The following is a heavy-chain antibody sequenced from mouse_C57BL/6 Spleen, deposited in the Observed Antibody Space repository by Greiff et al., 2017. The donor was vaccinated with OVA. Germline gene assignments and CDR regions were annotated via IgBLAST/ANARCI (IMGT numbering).Heavy chain of an antibody. Sequence: EVQLVESGGGLVQPGGSLSLSCAASGFTFTDYYMSWVRQPPGKALEWLGFIRNKANGYTTEYSASVKGRFTISRDNSQSILYLQMNALRAEDSATYYCARSPSGNYAMDYWGQGTSVTVSS. V-gene: IGHV7-3*01. CDR3: ARSPSGNYAMDY. J-gene: IGHJ4*01. CDR1: GFTFTDYY. D-gene: IGHD3-2*02. CDR2: IRNKANGYTT.